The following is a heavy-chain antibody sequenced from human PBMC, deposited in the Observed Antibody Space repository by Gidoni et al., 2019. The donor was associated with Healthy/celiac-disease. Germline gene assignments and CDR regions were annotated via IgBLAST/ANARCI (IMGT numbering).Heavy chain of an antibody. V-gene: IGHV4-61*01. CDR2: IYYSGST. CDR3: ARGLDGIPDAFDI. J-gene: IGHJ3*02. CDR1: GGSVSSGSYY. D-gene: IGHD1-1*01. Sequence: QVPLQESGPGLVKPSEPLSLPCTVSGGSVSSGSYYWSWIRQPPGKGLEWIGYIYYSGSTNYNPTLKSRVTIAVDTSKNQFSLKLSSVTAADTAVYYCARGLDGIPDAFDIWGQGTMVTVSS.